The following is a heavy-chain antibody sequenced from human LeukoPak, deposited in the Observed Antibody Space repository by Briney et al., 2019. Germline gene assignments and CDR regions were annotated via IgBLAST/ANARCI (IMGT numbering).Heavy chain of an antibody. CDR3: AKDPRITMVRGSSGWFDP. J-gene: IGHJ5*02. Sequence: GGSLRLSCAASGFTFSSYAMSWVRQAPGKGLEWVSAISGSGGSTYYADSVKGRFTISRDNSKNTLYLQMNNLRAENPAVYYCAKDPRITMVRGSSGWFDPWGQGTLVTVSS. V-gene: IGHV3-23*01. CDR2: ISGSGGST. CDR1: GFTFSSYA. D-gene: IGHD3-10*01.